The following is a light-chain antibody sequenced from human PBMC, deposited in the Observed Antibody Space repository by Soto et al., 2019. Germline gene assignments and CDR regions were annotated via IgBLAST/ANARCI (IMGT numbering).Light chain of an antibody. J-gene: IGKJ2*01. CDR1: QNSNTW. CDR3: QQYNSWYT. Sequence: DSRIKQSPSTVSASVGDRGTITCGASQNSNTWWAWYQQKPGKAPKFLIYKASSLESGVPSRFSGSGSGTEFTLTISSLQPDDFATYHCQQYNSWYTFGQGTKLEIK. CDR2: KAS. V-gene: IGKV1-5*03.